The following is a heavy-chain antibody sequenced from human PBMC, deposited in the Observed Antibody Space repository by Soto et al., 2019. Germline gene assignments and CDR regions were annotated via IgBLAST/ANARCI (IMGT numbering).Heavy chain of an antibody. CDR3: ARDARTYYDFWSGSYNWFDP. CDR2: IYHSGGT. V-gene: IGHV4-38-2*02. J-gene: IGHJ5*02. Sequence: SETLSLTCAVSGYSIISGYYWGCIRQPPGKGLEWIGSIYHSGGTYYNPSLKSRVTISVDTSKNQFSLKLSSVTAADTAVYYCARDARTYYDFWSGSYNWFDPWGQGTLVTVSS. CDR1: GYSIISGYY. D-gene: IGHD3-3*01.